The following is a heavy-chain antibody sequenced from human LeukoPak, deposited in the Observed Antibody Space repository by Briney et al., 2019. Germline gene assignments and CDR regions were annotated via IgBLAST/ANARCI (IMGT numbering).Heavy chain of an antibody. CDR3: ARVNVVWGSYRPLDY. CDR2: IKQDGSEK. CDR1: GFTFSSYW. J-gene: IGHJ4*02. D-gene: IGHD3-16*02. V-gene: IGHV3-7*01. Sequence: GGSLRLSCAASGFTFSSYWMSWVRQAPGKGLELVANIKQDGSEKYYVDSVKGRFTISRDNAKNSLYLQMNSLRAEDTAVYYCARVNVVWGSYRPLDYWGQGTLVTVSS.